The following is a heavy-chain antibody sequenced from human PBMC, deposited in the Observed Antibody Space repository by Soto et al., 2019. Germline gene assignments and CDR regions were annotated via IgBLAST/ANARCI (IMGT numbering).Heavy chain of an antibody. CDR2: IWYDGSNK. Sequence: GALRLSCAASGFTFSSYGMHWVRQAPGKGLEWVAVIWYDGSNKYYADSVKGRFTISRDNSKNTLYLQMNSLRAEDTAVYYCAREYVGATTATNYYYYGMDVWGQGTTVTVSS. CDR3: AREYVGATTATNYYYYGMDV. CDR1: GFTFSSYG. V-gene: IGHV3-33*01. J-gene: IGHJ6*02. D-gene: IGHD1-26*01.